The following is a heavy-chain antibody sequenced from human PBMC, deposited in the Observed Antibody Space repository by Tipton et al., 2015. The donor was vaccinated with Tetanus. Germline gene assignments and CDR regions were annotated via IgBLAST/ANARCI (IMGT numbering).Heavy chain of an antibody. CDR2: IYYTGNT. D-gene: IGHD6-19*01. CDR1: GGSISSFY. V-gene: IGHV4-59*01. J-gene: IGHJ3*02. CDR3: ARIGWPQQNKPAFDI. Sequence: GLVKPSETLSLSCTVSGGSISSFYWSWIRQSPGRGLEWIGYIYYTGNTNYNPSLKSRVTISADTTKKQFSLNLRSVTAADTAVYYCARIGWPQQNKPAFDIWGQGTVVTVSS.